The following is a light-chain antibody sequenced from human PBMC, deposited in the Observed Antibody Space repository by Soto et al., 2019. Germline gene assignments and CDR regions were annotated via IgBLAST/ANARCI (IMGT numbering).Light chain of an antibody. CDR3: QNYNSDPKT. V-gene: IGKV1-27*01. CDR1: QGISNS. Sequence: DIQMTQSPSSLSASVGDRVTITCRASQGISNSLAWYQQKPGKVPKLLIYAASTLQSGVLSRFSGSGSGTDFTLTISSLQPEDVVTYYCQNYNSDPKTFGQGTKVDIK. J-gene: IGKJ1*01. CDR2: AAS.